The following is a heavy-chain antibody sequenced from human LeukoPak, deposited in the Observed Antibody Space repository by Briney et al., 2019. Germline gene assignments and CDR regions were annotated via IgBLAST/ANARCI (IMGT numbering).Heavy chain of an antibody. CDR1: GFTFSSYS. CDR2: ISSSSSYI. D-gene: IGHD4-17*01. J-gene: IGHJ4*02. CDR3: ARDRTTVTAFDY. Sequence: KPGGSLRLSCAASGFTFSSYSVNWVRQAPGKGLEWVSSISSSSSYIYYADSVKGRFTISRDNAKNSLYLQMNSLRAEDTAVYYCARDRTTVTAFDYWGQGTLVTVSS. V-gene: IGHV3-21*01.